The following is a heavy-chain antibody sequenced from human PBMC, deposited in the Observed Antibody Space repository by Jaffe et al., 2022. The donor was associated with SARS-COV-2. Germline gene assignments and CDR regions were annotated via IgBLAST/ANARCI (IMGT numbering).Heavy chain of an antibody. CDR3: ARRTNYYDSSSYYIGYGMDV. CDR1: GYTFTSYG. J-gene: IGHJ6*02. Sequence: QVQLVQSGAEVKKPGASVKVSCKASGYTFTSYGITWVRQAPGQGLEWMGWISVFNGNTNYTQKLQGRVTMTTDTSTSTAYMELRSLRSDDTAVYYCARRTNYYDSSSYYIGYGMDVWGQGTTVTVSS. V-gene: IGHV1-18*01. CDR2: ISVFNGNT. D-gene: IGHD3-22*01.